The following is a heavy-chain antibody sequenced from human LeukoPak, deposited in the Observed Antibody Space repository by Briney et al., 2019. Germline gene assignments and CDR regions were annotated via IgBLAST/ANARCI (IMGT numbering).Heavy chain of an antibody. J-gene: IGHJ4*02. CDR1: GASVTNYH. V-gene: IGHV4-4*07. CDR3: ASVEIPATGAFDY. D-gene: IGHD1-14*01. CDR2: LMTSGYT. Sequence: PSETLSRTCTVSGASVTNYHWSWVRQPAEKGLEWIGRLMTSGYTDYNPSLKSRVTISVDKSMNQFSLRLTSVAPADTAVYYCASVEIPATGAFDYWGQGTLVTVSS.